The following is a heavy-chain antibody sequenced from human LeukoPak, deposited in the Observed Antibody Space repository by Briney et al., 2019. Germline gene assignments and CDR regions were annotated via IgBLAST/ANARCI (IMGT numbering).Heavy chain of an antibody. Sequence: SETLSLTCAVYGGSFSGYYWSWIRQPPGKGLEWIGEINHSGSTNYNPSLKSRVTISVDTSKNQVSLKLSSVTAADTAVYYCARGHSSSWYGAFDIWGQGTMVTVSS. CDR3: ARGHSSSWYGAFDI. J-gene: IGHJ3*02. D-gene: IGHD6-13*01. CDR2: INHSGST. V-gene: IGHV4-34*01. CDR1: GGSFSGYY.